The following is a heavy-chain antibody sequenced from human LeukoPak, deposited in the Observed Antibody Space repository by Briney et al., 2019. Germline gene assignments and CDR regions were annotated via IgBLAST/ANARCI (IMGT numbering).Heavy chain of an antibody. CDR1: GFTFSSYA. CDR2: ISYGGSNK. Sequence: GGSLRLSCAASGFTFSSYAMHWVRQAPGKGLEWVAVISYGGSNKYYADSVKGRFTISRDNSKNTLHLQMNSLRAEDTAVYYCAREATGVGGDYFDYWGQGTLVTVSS. CDR3: AREATGVGGDYFDY. J-gene: IGHJ4*02. V-gene: IGHV3-30*04. D-gene: IGHD1-26*01.